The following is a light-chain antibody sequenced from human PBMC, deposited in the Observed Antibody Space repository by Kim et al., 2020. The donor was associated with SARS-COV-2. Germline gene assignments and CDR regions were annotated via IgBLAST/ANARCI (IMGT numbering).Light chain of an antibody. Sequence: SYELTQPPSVSVSPGQTARITCSGDALPKQYAYWYQQKPGQAPVLVIYKDSERPSGIPERFSGSSSATTVTLTISGVQAEDEADYYCQSADSSGTYVVFGGGTQLTVL. J-gene: IGLJ2*01. CDR2: KDS. CDR1: ALPKQY. CDR3: QSADSSGTYVV. V-gene: IGLV3-25*03.